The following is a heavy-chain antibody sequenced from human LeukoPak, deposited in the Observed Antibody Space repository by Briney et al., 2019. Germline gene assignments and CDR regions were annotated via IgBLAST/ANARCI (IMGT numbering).Heavy chain of an antibody. Sequence: GGSLRLSCVASGFSFDKFGMHWVRQAPGKGLEYVSSVSADESGKYYTKSVRGRFSISRDNSKNTMYLQLGNLRPDDMGIYYCASLDRSEIPWGPGTLVTVSS. CDR3: ASLDRSEIP. D-gene: IGHD1-26*01. CDR1: GFSFDKFG. J-gene: IGHJ5*02. V-gene: IGHV3-64*01. CDR2: VSADESGK.